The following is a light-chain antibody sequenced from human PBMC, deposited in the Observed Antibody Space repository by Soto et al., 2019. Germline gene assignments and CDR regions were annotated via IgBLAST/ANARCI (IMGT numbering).Light chain of an antibody. CDR2: GAS. J-gene: IGKJ4*01. V-gene: IGKV3-15*01. CDR3: QQYNNWLLLT. Sequence: EIVMTQSPATLSVSPGERATLSCRASQSVSSNLAWYQQKPGQAPRLLIYGASTRATGIPARFSGSGSGTEFTLTISSLQSEDFAVYYCQQYNNWLLLTFGGGTKVGIK. CDR1: QSVSSN.